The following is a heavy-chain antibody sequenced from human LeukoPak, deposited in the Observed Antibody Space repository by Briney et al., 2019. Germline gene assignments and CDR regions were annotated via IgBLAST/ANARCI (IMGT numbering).Heavy chain of an antibody. D-gene: IGHD5-18*01. J-gene: IGHJ3*02. CDR2: IYPGDSDT. Sequence: GESLKISCKGSGYSFTSYWVAWVRQLPGKGLEWMGIIYPGDSDTRYSPSFQGQVTMSADKSISTAYLQWSSLKASDTAMYYCARRPIQLWSNDAFDIWGQGTMVTVSS. CDR3: ARRPIQLWSNDAFDI. V-gene: IGHV5-51*01. CDR1: GYSFTSYW.